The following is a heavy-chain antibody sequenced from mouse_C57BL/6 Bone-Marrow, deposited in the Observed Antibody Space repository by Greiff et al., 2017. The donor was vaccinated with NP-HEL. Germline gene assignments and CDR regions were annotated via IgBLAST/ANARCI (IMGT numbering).Heavy chain of an antibody. CDR3: TRDLSYYYGSSLAY. CDR1: GFTFSSYA. J-gene: IGHJ3*01. Sequence: EVMLVESGEGLVKPGGSLKLSCAASGFTFSSYAMSWVRQTPEKRLEWVAYISSGGDYIYYADTVKGRFTISRDNARNTLYLQMSSLKSEDTAMYYCTRDLSYYYGSSLAYWGQGTLVTVSA. V-gene: IGHV5-9-1*02. D-gene: IGHD1-1*01. CDR2: ISSGGDYI.